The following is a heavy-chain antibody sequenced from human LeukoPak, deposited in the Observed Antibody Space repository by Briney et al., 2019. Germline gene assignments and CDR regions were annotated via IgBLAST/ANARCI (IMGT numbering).Heavy chain of an antibody. CDR3: ARDLLGGGYDFWSGYLVFDP. J-gene: IGHJ5*02. D-gene: IGHD3-3*01. V-gene: IGHV1-2*06. CDR1: GYTFTGYY. Sequence: ASVKVSCKASGYTFTGYYMHWVRQAPGQGLEWMGRINPNSGGTNYAQKLQGRVTMTTDTSTSTAYMELRSLRSDDTAVYYCARDLLGGGYDFWSGYLVFDPWGQGTLVTVSS. CDR2: INPNSGGT.